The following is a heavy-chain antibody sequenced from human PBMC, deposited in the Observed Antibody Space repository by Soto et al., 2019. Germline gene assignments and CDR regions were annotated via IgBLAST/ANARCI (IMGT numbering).Heavy chain of an antibody. CDR1: GYTFITYY. V-gene: IGHV1-8*01. CDR2: MNPSNGNA. CDR3: ARRKERSGPHYFDS. J-gene: IGHJ4*02. Sequence: DSVEVSCKASGYTFITYYIHWVLQATGQGLEWMGWMNPSNGNAGYAQKFQGRVTMTRNTSISTAYMDLSSLRSEDTAIYFCARRKERSGPHYFDSWGQGTLVTVPQ. D-gene: IGHD6-25*01.